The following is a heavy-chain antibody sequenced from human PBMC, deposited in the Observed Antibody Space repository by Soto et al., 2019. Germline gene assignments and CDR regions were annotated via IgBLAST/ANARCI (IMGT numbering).Heavy chain of an antibody. Sequence: GESLKISCKGSGYSFTSHWISWVRQMPGKGLEWMGRIDPSDSYTNYSPSFQGHVTISADKSISTAYLQWSSLKASDTAMYYCARHNTAMVLESYYYGMDVWGQGTTVTVSS. CDR3: ARHNTAMVLESYYYGMDV. V-gene: IGHV5-10-1*01. CDR1: GYSFTSHW. D-gene: IGHD5-18*01. J-gene: IGHJ6*02. CDR2: IDPSDSYT.